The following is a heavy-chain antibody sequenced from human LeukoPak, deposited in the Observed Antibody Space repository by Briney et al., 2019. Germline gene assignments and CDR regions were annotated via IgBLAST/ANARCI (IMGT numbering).Heavy chain of an antibody. D-gene: IGHD5-18*01. CDR3: ARDLSGVTGYTYGRGIDY. CDR2: IKKDGSDK. J-gene: IGHJ4*02. V-gene: IGHV3-7*01. Sequence: PGGSLRLSCGASGFTFSRDWMSWVRQAPGKGLEWVANIKKDGSDKYYVESGKGRFTMSRDNGKTSLYLQMNSVRAEDTAVYYCARDLSGVTGYTYGRGIDYLGQGTMVTVSS. CDR1: GFTFSRDW.